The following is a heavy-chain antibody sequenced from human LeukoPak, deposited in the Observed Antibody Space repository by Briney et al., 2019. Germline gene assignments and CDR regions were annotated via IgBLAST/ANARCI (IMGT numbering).Heavy chain of an antibody. Sequence: PSETLSLTCTVSGGSISSSGYYWGWIRQPPGKGLEWIGSIYYSGSTYYNPSLKSRVTISVDTSKNQFSLKLSSVAAADTAVYYCARGVYIDFWSGYPHYFDYWGQGTLVTVSS. CDR2: IYYSGST. D-gene: IGHD3-3*01. CDR1: GGSISSSGYY. J-gene: IGHJ4*02. CDR3: ARGVYIDFWSGYPHYFDY. V-gene: IGHV4-39*01.